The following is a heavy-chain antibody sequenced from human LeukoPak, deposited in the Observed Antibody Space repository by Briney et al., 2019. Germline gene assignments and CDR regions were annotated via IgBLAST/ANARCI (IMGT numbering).Heavy chain of an antibody. V-gene: IGHV3-48*02. CDR1: GFTFSSYS. J-gene: IGHJ4*02. CDR2: ISCSSSTI. D-gene: IGHD3-10*01. CDR3: ARGPHPPHYYYGSGSYYNGDY. Sequence: GGSLRLSCAASGFTFSSYSMNWVRQAPGKGLEWVSYISCSSSTIYYADSVKGRFTISRDNAKNSLYLQMNSLRDEDTAVYYCARGPHPPHYYYGSGSYYNGDYWGQGTLVTVSS.